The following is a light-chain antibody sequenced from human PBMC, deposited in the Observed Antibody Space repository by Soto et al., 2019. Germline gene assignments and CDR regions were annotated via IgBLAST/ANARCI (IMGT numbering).Light chain of an antibody. CDR3: SSYSRTTTRVV. V-gene: IGLV2-14*01. J-gene: IGLJ2*01. Sequence: QSALTQPASVSGSPGQSITISCTGTSGRIGGYTYVSWYQQHPGKVPKLIIYEVDNRPSGVSNRFSGSKSGSTASLTISGLQTEDEADYFCSSYSRTTTRVVFGGGTKVTVL. CDR1: SGRIGGYTY. CDR2: EVD.